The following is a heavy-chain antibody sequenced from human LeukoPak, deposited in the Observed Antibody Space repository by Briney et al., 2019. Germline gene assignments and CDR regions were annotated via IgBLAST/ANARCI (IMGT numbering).Heavy chain of an antibody. V-gene: IGHV4-59*01. Sequence: PSETLSLTCTVSGGYISSYCWSWIRQPPGKGLEWIGYIYYSGSTNYNPSLKSRVTISVDTSKNQFSLKLSSVTAADTAVYYCARVLYGNPDIWGQGTMVTVSS. J-gene: IGHJ3*02. D-gene: IGHD4-17*01. CDR3: ARVLYGNPDI. CDR1: GGYISSYC. CDR2: IYYSGST.